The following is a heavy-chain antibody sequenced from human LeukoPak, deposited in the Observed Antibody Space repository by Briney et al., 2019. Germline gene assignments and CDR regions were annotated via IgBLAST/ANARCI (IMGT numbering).Heavy chain of an antibody. Sequence: GGSLRLSCAASGFTFSNAWMNWVRQAPGKGLEWVGRIKSKTDGGTTDYAAPVKGRFTISRDDSKNTLYLQMNSLKTEDTAVHYCTTFDYYDSSGYYRRLDYWGQGTLVTVSS. CDR3: TTFDYYDSSGYYRRLDY. D-gene: IGHD3-22*01. V-gene: IGHV3-15*07. CDR1: GFTFSNAW. CDR2: IKSKTDGGTT. J-gene: IGHJ4*02.